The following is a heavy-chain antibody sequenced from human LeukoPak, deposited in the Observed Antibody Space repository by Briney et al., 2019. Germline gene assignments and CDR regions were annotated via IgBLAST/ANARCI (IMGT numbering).Heavy chain of an antibody. Sequence: PGGSLRLSCAASGFTFSSYAMHWVRQAPGKGLEWVAVISYDGSNKYYADSVKGRFTISRDNSKNTLYLQMNSLRAEDTAVCYCARVSGSYFLGDAFDIWGQGTMVTVSS. CDR3: ARVSGSYFLGDAFDI. CDR1: GFTFSSYA. CDR2: ISYDGSNK. V-gene: IGHV3-30-3*01. D-gene: IGHD1-26*01. J-gene: IGHJ3*02.